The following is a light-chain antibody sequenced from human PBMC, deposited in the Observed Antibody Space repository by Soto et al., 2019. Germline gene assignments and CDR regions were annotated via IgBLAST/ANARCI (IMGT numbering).Light chain of an antibody. J-gene: IGKJ5*01. Sequence: EIVLTQSPGTLSLSPGEEATLSCMASQSVSRYLAWYQQKPGQAPRLLIYDASNRATGIPARFSGSGSGTDFTLTISSLEPEDFAVYYCQQRSNWPPITFGQGTRLEIK. CDR1: QSVSRY. V-gene: IGKV3-11*01. CDR3: QQRSNWPPIT. CDR2: DAS.